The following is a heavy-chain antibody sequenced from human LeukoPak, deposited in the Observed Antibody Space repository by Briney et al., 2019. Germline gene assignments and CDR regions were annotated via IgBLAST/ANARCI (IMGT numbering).Heavy chain of an antibody. J-gene: IGHJ4*02. Sequence: GGSLRLSCAASGFTFSNYAMSWVRQAPGKGLEWVSAIGISGRDTYYADSVKGRFTISRDNSKNTLYLQMNSLRAEDTAVYYCAKVGITMPVVVYFDDWGQGTLVTVSS. CDR1: GFTFSNYA. CDR2: IGISGRDT. D-gene: IGHD3-22*01. CDR3: AKVGITMPVVVYFDD. V-gene: IGHV3-23*01.